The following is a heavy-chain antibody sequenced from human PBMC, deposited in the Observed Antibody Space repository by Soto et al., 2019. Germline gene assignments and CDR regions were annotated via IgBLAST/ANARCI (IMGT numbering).Heavy chain of an antibody. Sequence: EVQLVESGGGLVKPGGSLRLSCAASGFIFSTYSMNWVRQAPGKGLEWVSSISSTSTFIYYADSLEGRFTISRDNARNSLYLEMNSLRAEDTAVYYCARVANWFVITQYYFDQWGQGTLVTVSS. D-gene: IGHD3-10*01. CDR2: ISSTSTFI. J-gene: IGHJ4*02. CDR1: GFIFSTYS. CDR3: ARVANWFVITQYYFDQ. V-gene: IGHV3-21*01.